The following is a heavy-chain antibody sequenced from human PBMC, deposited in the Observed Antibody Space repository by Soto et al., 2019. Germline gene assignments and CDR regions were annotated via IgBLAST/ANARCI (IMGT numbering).Heavy chain of an antibody. J-gene: IGHJ3*02. CDR1: GDSVSRISTA. D-gene: IGHD3-3*01. CDR2: TYYRSKWYN. CDR3: ASGRWSGFDI. V-gene: IGHV6-1*01. Sequence: QVQLQQSGPGLVKPSQTLSLTCAISGDSVSRISTAWNWIRQSPSRGLEWLGRTYYRSKWYNNYSVSVKNRITITPDTSKKHFSLQLNSVTPEDMAVYYCASGRWSGFDIWGQGTMVTVSS.